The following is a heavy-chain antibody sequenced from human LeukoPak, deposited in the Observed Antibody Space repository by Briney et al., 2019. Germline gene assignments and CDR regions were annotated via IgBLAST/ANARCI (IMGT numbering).Heavy chain of an antibody. CDR1: GGSISSYY. D-gene: IGHD3-10*01. J-gene: IGHJ4*02. V-gene: IGHV4-59*01. Sequence: SETLSLTCTVSGGSISSYYWSWIRQPPGKGLEWIGYIYYSGSTNYNPSLKSRVTISVDTSKNQFSLKLSSVTAADTAVYYCARGDYYGSGSYFFDYWGQGTLVTVSS. CDR3: ARGDYYGSGSYFFDY. CDR2: IYYSGST.